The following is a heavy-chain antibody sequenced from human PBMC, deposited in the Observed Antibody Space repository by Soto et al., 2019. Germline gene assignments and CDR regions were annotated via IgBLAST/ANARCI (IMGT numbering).Heavy chain of an antibody. CDR2: ISAYNGNT. D-gene: IGHD2-15*01. CDR1: GYTFTSYG. CDR3: AREIRSDIVVVLAARNSKAFYI. V-gene: IGHV1-18*01. Sequence: QVQLVQSGAEVKKPGASVKVSCKASGYTFTSYGISWVRQAPGHGLEWMGWISAYNGNTNYAQKLQGRVTMTTDTSTSTAYMELRSLRSDDTAVYYCAREIRSDIVVVLAARNSKAFYIWGQGTMVTVSS. J-gene: IGHJ3*02.